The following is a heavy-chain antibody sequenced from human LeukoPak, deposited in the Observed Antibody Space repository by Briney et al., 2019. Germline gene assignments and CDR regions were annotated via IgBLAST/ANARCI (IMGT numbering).Heavy chain of an antibody. V-gene: IGHV1-2*02. CDR1: GYTLTGYY. Sequence: ASVKVSCKASGYTLTGYYMHWVRQAPGQGLEWMGWINPNSGGTNYAQKFQGRVTMTRDTSISTAYMELSRLRSDDTAVYYCARDRLDEHIVVVTASDAFDIWGQGTMVTVSS. D-gene: IGHD2-21*02. J-gene: IGHJ3*02. CDR2: INPNSGGT. CDR3: ARDRLDEHIVVVTASDAFDI.